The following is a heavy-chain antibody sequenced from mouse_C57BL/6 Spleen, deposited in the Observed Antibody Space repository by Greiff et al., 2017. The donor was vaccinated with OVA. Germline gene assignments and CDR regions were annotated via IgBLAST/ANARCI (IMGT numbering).Heavy chain of an antibody. CDR1: GYTFTSYW. J-gene: IGHJ2*01. D-gene: IGHD1-1*01. CDR2: IHPNSGST. CDR3: ARKEITTVVADY. V-gene: IGHV1-64*01. Sequence: VQLQQPGAELVKPGASVKLSCKASGYTFTSYWMHWVKQRPGQGLEWIGMIHPNSGSTNYNEKFKSKATLTVDKSSSTAYMQLSSLTSEDSAVCYCARKEITTVVADYWGQGTTRTVSS.